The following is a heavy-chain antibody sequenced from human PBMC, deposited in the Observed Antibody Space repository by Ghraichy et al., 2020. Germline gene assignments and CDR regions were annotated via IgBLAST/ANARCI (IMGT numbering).Heavy chain of an antibody. J-gene: IGHJ4*02. Sequence: GGSLRLSCAASGFTFSSYGMHWVRQAPGKRLEWVAVIWYDGSNKYYADSVKGRFTISRDNSKNTLYLQMNSLRAEDTAVYYCASEYSSSYIFDYWGQGTLVTVSS. CDR1: GFTFSSYG. D-gene: IGHD6-6*01. CDR3: ASEYSSSYIFDY. CDR2: IWYDGSNK. V-gene: IGHV3-33*01.